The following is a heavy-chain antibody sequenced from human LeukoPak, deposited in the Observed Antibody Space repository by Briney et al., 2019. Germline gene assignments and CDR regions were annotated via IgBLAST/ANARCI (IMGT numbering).Heavy chain of an antibody. CDR1: GFTFSSYA. J-gene: IGHJ6*03. V-gene: IGHV3-23*01. D-gene: IGHD6-25*01. Sequence: PGGSLRLSCAACGFTFSSYAMSWVRQAPGKGLEWVSAISGSGGSTYYADSVKGRFTIARDNAKNTLYLQMNSLRAEDTAVYYCAKADAAEDYYYYYYMDVWGKGTTVTVSS. CDR3: AKADAAEDYYYYYYMDV. CDR2: ISGSGGST.